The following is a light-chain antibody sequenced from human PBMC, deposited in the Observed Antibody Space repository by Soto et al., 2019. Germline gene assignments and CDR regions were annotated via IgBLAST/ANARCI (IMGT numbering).Light chain of an antibody. V-gene: IGKV3-20*01. CDR3: QQYGSSPIT. CDR1: QSVSRSY. J-gene: IGKJ5*01. Sequence: EIVMTQSPGTLSVSPGERATLSCRASQSVSRSYLAWYQQKPGQAPRLLIYDASSRATGIPDRFSGSGSGTDLTITISRLEPEDFGVYYCQQYGSSPITFGQGTRLEIK. CDR2: DAS.